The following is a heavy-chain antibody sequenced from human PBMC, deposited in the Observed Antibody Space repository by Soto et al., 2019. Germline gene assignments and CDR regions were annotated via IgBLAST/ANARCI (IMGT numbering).Heavy chain of an antibody. Sequence: GGSLRLSCAASGFIFSNAWMNWVRQAPGKELERVGRIKSKIDGGTTDYAAPVKGRFSISRDDSKTTLYLQMNSLKSEDTAVYYCATAGYCISTSCWGGYYGMHVWGQGTTVTVS. CDR1: GFIFSNAW. CDR2: IKSKIDGGTT. D-gene: IGHD2-2*01. CDR3: ATAGYCISTSCWGGYYGMHV. J-gene: IGHJ6*02. V-gene: IGHV3-15*07.